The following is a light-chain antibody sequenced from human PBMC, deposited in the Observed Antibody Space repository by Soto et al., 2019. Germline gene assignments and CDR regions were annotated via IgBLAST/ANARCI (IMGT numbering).Light chain of an antibody. V-gene: IGKV3-20*01. CDR1: QSVSNNY. Sequence: EMVLTQSPGTLSLSPGERATLSCRASQSVSNNYLAWYQQKPGQAPRLPIYGASNRATDIPDRFSGSGSGTDFTLTISRLEPEDFAVYYCQQYGSSGTFGQGTKVEIK. CDR3: QQYGSSGT. CDR2: GAS. J-gene: IGKJ1*01.